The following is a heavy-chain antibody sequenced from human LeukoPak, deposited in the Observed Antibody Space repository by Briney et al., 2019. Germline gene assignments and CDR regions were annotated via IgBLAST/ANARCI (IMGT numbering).Heavy chain of an antibody. CDR2: INHSGST. CDR1: GGSISSGYY. D-gene: IGHD6-13*01. V-gene: IGHV4-34*01. CDR3: ARAAAGPRRRYFDY. J-gene: IGHJ4*02. Sequence: SQTLSLTCTVSGGSISSGYYWSWIRQPPGKGLEWIGEINHSGSTNYNPSLKSRVTISVDTSKNQFSLKLSSVTAADTAVYYCARAAAGPRRRYFDYWGQGTLVTVSS.